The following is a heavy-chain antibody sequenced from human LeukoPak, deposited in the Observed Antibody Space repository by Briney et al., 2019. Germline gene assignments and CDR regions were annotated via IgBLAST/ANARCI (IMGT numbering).Heavy chain of an antibody. Sequence: ASVKVSCKASGYTFTGYYMHWVRQAPGQGLEWMGWINPNSGGTNYAQKFRGRVTMTRDTSISTAYMELSRLRSEDTAVYYCASPIVVVPAGASDYWGQGTLVTVSS. V-gene: IGHV1-2*02. CDR1: GYTFTGYY. J-gene: IGHJ4*02. CDR2: INPNSGGT. D-gene: IGHD2-2*01. CDR3: ASPIVVVPAGASDY.